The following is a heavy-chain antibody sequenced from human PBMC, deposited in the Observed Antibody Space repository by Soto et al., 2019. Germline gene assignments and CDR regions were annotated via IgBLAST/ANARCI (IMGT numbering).Heavy chain of an antibody. Sequence: SETLSLTCAVYGGSFSDYYWSWIRQPPGKGLEWIGEINHSGSTNYNPSLTSRVTISVDTSKNQFSLKLRSVTAADTAVYYCARSSEIIDNYCVVQTRRFDFWGQGALVTVSS. CDR2: INHSGST. CDR1: GGSFSDYY. V-gene: IGHV4-34*01. J-gene: IGHJ4*02. CDR3: ARSSEIIDNYCVVQTRRFDF. D-gene: IGHD2-15*01.